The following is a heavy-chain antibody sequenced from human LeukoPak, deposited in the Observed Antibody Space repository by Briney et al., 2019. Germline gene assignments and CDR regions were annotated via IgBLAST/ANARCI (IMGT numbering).Heavy chain of an antibody. CDR3: ARDWFDGDYDRFDY. V-gene: IGHV3-7*03. CDR1: GFTFSSYW. J-gene: IGHJ4*02. D-gene: IGHD4-17*01. CDR2: INQDGSQK. Sequence: PGGSLRLSCAVSGFTFSSYWTSRFRQAPGKGLEWVANINQDGSQKFSVDSVKGRFTISRDNAKNSLSLQMNSLRVEDTAVYYCARDWFDGDYDRFDYWGQGTLVTVSS.